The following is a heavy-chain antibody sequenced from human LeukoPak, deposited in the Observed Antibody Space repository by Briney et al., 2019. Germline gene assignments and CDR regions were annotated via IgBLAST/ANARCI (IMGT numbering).Heavy chain of an antibody. CDR3: ARDSQPTARGGVVVAAVPDYYMDV. V-gene: IGHV1-2*02. J-gene: IGHJ6*03. Sequence: ASVKVCCKASGYTFTDYYMNWVRQAPGQGLEWMGWINPNSGGINYAQKFQDRVTMTRDTSINTAYMELSRLSSDDTAIYYCARDSQPTARGGVVVAAVPDYYMDVWGKGTTVTVSS. CDR2: INPNSGGI. D-gene: IGHD2-15*01. CDR1: GYTFTDYY.